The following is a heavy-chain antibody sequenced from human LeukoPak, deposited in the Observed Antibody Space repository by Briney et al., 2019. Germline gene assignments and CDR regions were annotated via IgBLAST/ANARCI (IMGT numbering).Heavy chain of an antibody. J-gene: IGHJ4*02. CDR3: AKHGGSGTYTKEFDY. V-gene: IGHV5-51*01. D-gene: IGHD1-26*01. Sequence: GESLKISCKGSGYSFSSYWIGWVRQMPGKGLEWMGIIYPGDSDTRYSPSFQGQVTISADKSISTAYLQWSSLKASDTAMFYCAKHGGSGTYTKEFDYWGQGTLVTVSS. CDR2: IYPGDSDT. CDR1: GYSFSSYW.